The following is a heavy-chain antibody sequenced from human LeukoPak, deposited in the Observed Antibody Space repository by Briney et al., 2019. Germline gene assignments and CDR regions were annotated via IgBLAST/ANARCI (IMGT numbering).Heavy chain of an antibody. V-gene: IGHV3-48*03. D-gene: IGHD6-19*01. Sequence: GGSLRLSCEASGFTFSSYAMSWVRQAPGKGREGVSYISSSGSTIYYADSVKGRFTISRDNAKNSLYLQMNSLRAEDTAVYYCARDRAVISGCFDYWGQGTLVTVSS. CDR3: ARDRAVISGCFDY. CDR1: GFTFSSYA. CDR2: ISSSGSTI. J-gene: IGHJ4*02.